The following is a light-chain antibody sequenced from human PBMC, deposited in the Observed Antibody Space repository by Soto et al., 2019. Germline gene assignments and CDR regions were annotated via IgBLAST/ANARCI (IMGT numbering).Light chain of an antibody. CDR3: SSYGGTYSVV. CDR1: SSDVGTYNH. J-gene: IGLJ2*01. Sequence: QSALTQPRSVSGSPGQSVTISCTGTSSDVGTYNHVSWYQQHPGKAPKVMIYDVNKRSSMVPARFSGSKSGNTASLTISGLQAEDEADYYCSSYGGTYSVVFGGGTKLTVL. CDR2: DVN. V-gene: IGLV2-11*01.